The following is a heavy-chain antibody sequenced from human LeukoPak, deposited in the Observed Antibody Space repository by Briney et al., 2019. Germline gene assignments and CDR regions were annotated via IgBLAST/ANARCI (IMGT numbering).Heavy chain of an antibody. CDR2: IKQDGSKK. Sequence: GSLRLSCVASGFPFSSYWMTWVRQAPGKGLEWVANIKQDGSKKSYVDSVKGRFTISRDNAKNSLYLQMNSLTAEDTAIYYCTRVGYIDEGIDYWGQGTLVTVSS. J-gene: IGHJ4*02. V-gene: IGHV3-7*04. CDR3: TRVGYIDEGIDY. CDR1: GFPFSSYW. D-gene: IGHD5-24*01.